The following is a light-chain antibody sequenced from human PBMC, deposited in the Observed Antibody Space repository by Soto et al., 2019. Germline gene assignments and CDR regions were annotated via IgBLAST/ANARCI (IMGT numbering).Light chain of an antibody. CDR1: QSISSY. V-gene: IGKV1-39*01. CDR3: QQSYSPPFT. J-gene: IGKJ4*01. CDR2: AAS. Sequence: DIQMTQSPSSLSASVGDRVTITCRASQSISSYLNWYQQKPGKAPKLLIYAASSLQSGVPSRFSGSGSGTDFTLTISSLQPEDFETYFCQQSYSPPFTLGGGTKVDI.